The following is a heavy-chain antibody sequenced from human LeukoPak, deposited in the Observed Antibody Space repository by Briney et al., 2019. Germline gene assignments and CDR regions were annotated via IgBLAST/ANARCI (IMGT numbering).Heavy chain of an antibody. CDR2: IYPGDSDT. D-gene: IGHD3-3*01. V-gene: IGHV5-51*01. CDR3: ARQARITIFGVVGERAFDI. Sequence: AGESLKISCKGSGYSFTSYWIGWVRQMPGKGLEWMGIIYPGDSDTRYSPSFQGQVTISADKSISTAYLQWSSLKASDTAMYYCARQARITIFGVVGERAFDIWGQGTMVTVSS. CDR1: GYSFTSYW. J-gene: IGHJ3*02.